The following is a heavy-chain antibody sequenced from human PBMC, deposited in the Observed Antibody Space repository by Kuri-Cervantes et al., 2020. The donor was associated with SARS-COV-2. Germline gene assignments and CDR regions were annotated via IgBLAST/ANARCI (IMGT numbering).Heavy chain of an antibody. CDR2: IIPIFGTA. CDR3: ARDPYCSSTSCYERYWFDP. Sequence: SVKVSCKASGGTVSNYAISWVRQAPGQGLEWMGGIIPIFGTANYTQRFQGRVTITADESTSTAYMELSSLRSEDTAVYYCARDPYCSSTSCYERYWFDPWGQGTLVTVSS. J-gene: IGHJ5*02. D-gene: IGHD2-2*01. CDR1: GGTVSNYA. V-gene: IGHV1-69*13.